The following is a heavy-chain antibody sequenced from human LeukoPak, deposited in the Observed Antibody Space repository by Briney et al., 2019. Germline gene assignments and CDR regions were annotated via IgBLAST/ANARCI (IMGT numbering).Heavy chain of an antibody. CDR2: ISWNSGSI. D-gene: IGHD4-17*01. V-gene: IGHV3-9*01. CDR3: AKDNYGDYDTSGHCFDY. J-gene: IGHJ4*02. Sequence: GGSLRLSCAASGFTFSSYSMNWVRQAPGKGLEWVSGISWNSGSIGYADSVKGRFTISRDNAKNSLYLQMNSLRAEDTALYYCAKDNYGDYDTSGHCFDYWGQGTLVTVSS. CDR1: GFTFSSYS.